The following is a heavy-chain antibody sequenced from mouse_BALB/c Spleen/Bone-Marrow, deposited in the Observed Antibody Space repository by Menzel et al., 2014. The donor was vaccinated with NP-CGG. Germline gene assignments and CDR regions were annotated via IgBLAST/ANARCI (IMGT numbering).Heavy chain of an antibody. J-gene: IGHJ2*01. D-gene: IGHD1-1*01. CDR1: GFTFSSFA. CDR2: ISSGSGTI. V-gene: IGHV5-17*02. CDR3: ARSGSSSGYFDY. Sequence: EVQGVESGGGLVQPAGSRKLSCAASGFTFSSFAMHWVRQAPEKGLEWVAYISSGSGTIYYADTVMGRFTISRDNPKNTLFLQMTSLRSEDTAMYYCARSGSSSGYFDYWGQGTTLTVSS.